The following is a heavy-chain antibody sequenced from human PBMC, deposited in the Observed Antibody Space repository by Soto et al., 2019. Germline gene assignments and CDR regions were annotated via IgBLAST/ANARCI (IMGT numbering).Heavy chain of an antibody. Sequence: SETLSLTCTVSGGSIISYYWSWIRQPPGKGLEWIGYIYYSGSTNYNPSLKSRVTISVDTSKNKFSLKLSSVTAADTAVYYCARDPTGATRRFDYWGQGNLVTVSS. CDR3: ARDPTGATRRFDY. CDR1: GGSIISYY. CDR2: IYYSGST. D-gene: IGHD1-26*01. J-gene: IGHJ4*02. V-gene: IGHV4-59*01.